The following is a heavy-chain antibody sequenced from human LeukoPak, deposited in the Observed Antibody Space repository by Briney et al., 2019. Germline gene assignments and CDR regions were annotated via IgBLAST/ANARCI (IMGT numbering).Heavy chain of an antibody. CDR3: ARGPYYYDSSGSYAFDI. J-gene: IGHJ3*02. V-gene: IGHV4-31*03. CDR2: IYYSGST. Sequence: PSETLSLTCTVSGGSISSGGYYWSWIRQHPGTGLEWIGYIYYSGSTYYNPSLKSRVTISVDTSKNQFSLKLSSVTAADTAVYYCARGPYYYDSSGSYAFDIWGQGTMVTVSS. D-gene: IGHD3-22*01. CDR1: GGSISSGGYY.